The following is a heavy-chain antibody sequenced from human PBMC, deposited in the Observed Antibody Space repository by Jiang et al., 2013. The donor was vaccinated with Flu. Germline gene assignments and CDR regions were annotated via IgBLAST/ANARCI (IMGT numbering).Heavy chain of an antibody. CDR2: SIIVGST. V-gene: IGHV4-34*01. D-gene: IGHD6-13*01. Sequence: LLKPSETLSLTCAVYGGSFSGYYWSWIRQPPGKGWSGLGKSIIVGSTNYNPSLKSRVTISVDTSKNQFSLKLSSVTAADTAVYYCARGWGYSSSWYSGVNGHRGIYYFDYWGQGTLVTVSS. CDR1: GGSFSGYY. CDR3: ARGWGYSSSWYSGVNGHRGIYYFDY. J-gene: IGHJ4*02.